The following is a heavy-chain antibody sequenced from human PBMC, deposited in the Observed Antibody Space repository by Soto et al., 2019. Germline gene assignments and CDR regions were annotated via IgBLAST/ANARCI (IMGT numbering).Heavy chain of an antibody. CDR1: GGSISSSSYY. V-gene: IGHV4-39*01. CDR3: ARKLGYYDILNGP. CDR2: IYYSGST. J-gene: IGHJ4*01. Sequence: SETLSLTCTVSGGSISSSSYYWGWIRQPPGKGLEWIGSIYYSGSTYYNPSLKSRVTISVDTSKNQFSLKLSSVTAADTAVYYCARKLGYYDILNGPWGHGAMVAVSS. D-gene: IGHD3-9*01.